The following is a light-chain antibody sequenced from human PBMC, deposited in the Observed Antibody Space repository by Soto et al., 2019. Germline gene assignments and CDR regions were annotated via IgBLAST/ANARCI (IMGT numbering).Light chain of an antibody. V-gene: IGLV2-14*01. CDR2: DVS. CDR1: GSDVGGYNY. Sequence: QSALTQPASVSGSPGQSITISCTGTGSDVGGYNYVSWYQQHPGKAPKVMIYDVSNRPSGVSNRFSGSKSGNTASLTISGRHAEDEADYYCSSYTSASTPLVFGGGTKVTVL. J-gene: IGLJ2*01. CDR3: SSYTSASTPLV.